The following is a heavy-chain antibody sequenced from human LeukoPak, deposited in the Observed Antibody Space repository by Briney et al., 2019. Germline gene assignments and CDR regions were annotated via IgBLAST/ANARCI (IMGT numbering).Heavy chain of an antibody. CDR3: ARDIAYDSSGYYSPHFDY. V-gene: IGHV3-53*01. Sequence: PGGSLRLSCAASGFTFTSYGMHWVRQAPGKGLEWVSVIYSGGSTYYADSVKGRFTISRDNSKNTLYLQMNSLRAEDTAVYYCARDIAYDSSGYYSPHFDYWGQGTLVTVSS. CDR2: IYSGGST. CDR1: GFTFTSYG. D-gene: IGHD3-22*01. J-gene: IGHJ4*02.